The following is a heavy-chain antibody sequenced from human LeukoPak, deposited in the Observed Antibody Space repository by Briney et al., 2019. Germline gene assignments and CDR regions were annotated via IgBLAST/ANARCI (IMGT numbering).Heavy chain of an antibody. J-gene: IGHJ4*02. CDR1: GFTFSSYS. CDR2: ISSSSSYI. D-gene: IGHD6-13*01. CDR3: ARSGSSSWYGWGLEYFDY. Sequence: PGGSLRLSCAASGFTFSSYSMNWVRQAPGKGLEWVSSISSSSSYIYYADSVKGRFTISRDNAKNSLYLQMNSLRAEDTAVYYCARSGSSSWYGWGLEYFDYWGQGTLVTVSS. V-gene: IGHV3-21*01.